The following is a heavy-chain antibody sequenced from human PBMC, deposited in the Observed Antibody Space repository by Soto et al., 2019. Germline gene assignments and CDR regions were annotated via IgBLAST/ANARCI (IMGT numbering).Heavy chain of an antibody. CDR2: IYPGDSDT. Sequence: PXESLKIAFQGSGYSCTSYWIGWVRQIPGKGLEWMGIIYPGDSDTRYSPSFQGQVTISADKSISTAYLQWSSLKASDTAMYYCARHVGDSSSWYYYYYGMDVWGQGTTVTVSS. D-gene: IGHD6-13*01. J-gene: IGHJ6*02. V-gene: IGHV5-51*01. CDR3: ARHVGDSSSWYYYYYGMDV. CDR1: GYSCTSYW.